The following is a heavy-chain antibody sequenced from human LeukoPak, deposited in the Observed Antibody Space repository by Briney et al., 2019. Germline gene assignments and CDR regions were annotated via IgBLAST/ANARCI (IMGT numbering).Heavy chain of an antibody. D-gene: IGHD1-20*01. CDR3: ARDLVSGNIDY. CDR2: ISAYNGHT. CDR1: AYTFTSYG. Sequence: ASVKVSCKASAYTFTSYGIGWVRQAPGQGLEWMGWISAYNGHTNYAQKLQGRVTMTRDTSISTAYMELSRLRSDDTAVYYCARDLVSGNIDYWGQGTLVTVSS. V-gene: IGHV1-18*01. J-gene: IGHJ4*02.